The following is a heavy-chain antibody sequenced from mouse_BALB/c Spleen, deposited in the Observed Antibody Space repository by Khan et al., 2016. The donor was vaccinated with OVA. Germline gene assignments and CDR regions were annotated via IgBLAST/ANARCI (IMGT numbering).Heavy chain of an antibody. J-gene: IGHJ2*01. CDR3: ARDRIDY. CDR1: GYTFTSYW. V-gene: IGHV1-7*01. CDR2: INPTSGYT. Sequence: QVQLQQSGAELAKPGASVKMSCKASGYTFTSYWMHWIKQRPGQGLEWIGYINPTSGYTDYNQKFKDKATLTADKSSSTAYMQLSSLTSDASAVYYCARDRIDYWGQGTALTVSS.